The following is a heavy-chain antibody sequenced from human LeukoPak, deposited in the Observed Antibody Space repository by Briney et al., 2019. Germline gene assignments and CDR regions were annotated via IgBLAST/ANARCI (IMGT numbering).Heavy chain of an antibody. V-gene: IGHV1-18*01. D-gene: IGHD6-13*01. CDR3: ARTNRYSSSWYLSSWFDP. CDR2: ISAYNGNT. Sequence: GASVTVSCKASGYTFTSYGISWVRQAPGQGLEWMGWISAYNGNTNYAQKLQGRVTMTTDTSTSTAYMELRSLRSDDTAVYYCARTNRYSSSWYLSSWFDPWGQGTLVTVSS. J-gene: IGHJ5*02. CDR1: GYTFTSYG.